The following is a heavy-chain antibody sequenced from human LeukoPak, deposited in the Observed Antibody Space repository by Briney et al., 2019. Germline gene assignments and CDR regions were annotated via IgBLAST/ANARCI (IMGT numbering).Heavy chain of an antibody. D-gene: IGHD6-13*01. V-gene: IGHV4-31*03. J-gene: IGHJ4*02. CDR1: GGSINSGGYY. Sequence: SQTLSLTRTVSGGSINSGGYYWSWIRQHPGKGLEWIGYIYYSGSTYYNPSLKSRVTISVDTSKNQFSLKLSSVTAADTAVYYCVSRGGIGAAGLDYWGQGNLVTVSS. CDR3: VSRGGIGAAGLDY. CDR2: IYYSGST.